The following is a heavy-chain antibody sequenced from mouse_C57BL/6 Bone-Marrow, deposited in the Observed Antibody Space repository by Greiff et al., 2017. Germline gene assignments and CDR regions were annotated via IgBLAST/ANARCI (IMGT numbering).Heavy chain of an antibody. V-gene: IGHV1-59*01. Sequence: QVQLQQPGAELVRPGTSVKLSCKASGYTFTSYWMHWVKQRPGQGLEWIGVIDPSDSYTNYNQKFKGKATLTVDTSSSTAYMQLSSLTSEDSAVYYCARGDYYSNYGDYWGQGTTLTVSS. CDR3: ARGDYYSNYGDY. CDR1: GYTFTSYW. D-gene: IGHD2-5*01. J-gene: IGHJ2*01. CDR2: IDPSDSYT.